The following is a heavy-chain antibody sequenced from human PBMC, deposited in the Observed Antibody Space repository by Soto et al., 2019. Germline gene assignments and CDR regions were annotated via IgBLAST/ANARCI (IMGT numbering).Heavy chain of an antibody. CDR2: ISYDGSNK. J-gene: IGHJ3*02. V-gene: IGHV3-30*18. Sequence: QVQLVESGGGVVQPGRSLRVSCAASGFTFSSYGMHWVRQAPGKGLEWVAVISYDGSNKYYADSVKGRFTISRDNSKNTLDLQMNSLRAEDTAVYYCAKERDAFDIWGQGTMVTVSS. CDR3: AKERDAFDI. CDR1: GFTFSSYG.